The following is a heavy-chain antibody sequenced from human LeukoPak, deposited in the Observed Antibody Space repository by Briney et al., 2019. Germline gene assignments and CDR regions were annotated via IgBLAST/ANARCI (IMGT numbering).Heavy chain of an antibody. CDR2: TYYSGST. D-gene: IGHD1-1*01. J-gene: IGHJ6*02. Sequence: SETLSLTCTVSGDSINSNYWSWIRQPPGKGLEWIGYTYYSGSTFYNPSLESRVTISIDTSKNQFSLKVRFVTAADTAVYYCARRNDPYGLDVWGPGTTVTVSS. CDR3: ARRNDPYGLDV. CDR1: GDSINSNY. V-gene: IGHV4-59*08.